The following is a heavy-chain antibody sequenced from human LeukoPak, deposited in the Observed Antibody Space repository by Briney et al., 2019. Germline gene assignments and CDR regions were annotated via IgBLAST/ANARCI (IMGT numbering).Heavy chain of an antibody. D-gene: IGHD5-18*01. V-gene: IGHV5-51*01. Sequence: GESLKISCKGSGYSFTSYWIGWVRQMPGKGLEWMGIIYPGDSDTRYRPSFQGQVTISADKSISTAYLQWSSLKASDTAMYYCARWAGSYGHTYYFDYWGQGTLVTVSS. CDR2: IYPGDSDT. CDR1: GYSFTSYW. J-gene: IGHJ4*02. CDR3: ARWAGSYGHTYYFDY.